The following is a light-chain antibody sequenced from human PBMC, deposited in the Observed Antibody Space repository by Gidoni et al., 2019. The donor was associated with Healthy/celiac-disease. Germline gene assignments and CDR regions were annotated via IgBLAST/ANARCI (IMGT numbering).Light chain of an antibody. V-gene: IGKV3-11*01. CDR1: QSVSSY. CDR3: QQRSNWPVT. Sequence: IVFTQSPATLSLSPGERATLSCSASQSVSSYLAWYQQKPGQAPRLLIYDASNRATGIPARFSGSGSGKDFTLNISSLEPEDFAVYYCQQRSNWPVTFGPGTKVDIK. J-gene: IGKJ3*01. CDR2: DAS.